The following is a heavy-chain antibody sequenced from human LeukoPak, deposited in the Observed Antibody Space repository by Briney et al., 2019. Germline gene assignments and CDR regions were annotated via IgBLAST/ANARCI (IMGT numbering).Heavy chain of an antibody. V-gene: IGHV7-4-1*02. Sequence: GASVKVSCKASGYTFTSYDINWVRQATGQGLEWMGWINTNTGNPTYAQGFTGRFVFSLDTSVSTAYLQISSLKAEDTAVYYCARDPEGLWFGELGVYFDYWGQGTLVTVSS. J-gene: IGHJ4*02. CDR3: ARDPEGLWFGELGVYFDY. CDR2: INTNTGNP. CDR1: GYTFTSYD. D-gene: IGHD3-10*01.